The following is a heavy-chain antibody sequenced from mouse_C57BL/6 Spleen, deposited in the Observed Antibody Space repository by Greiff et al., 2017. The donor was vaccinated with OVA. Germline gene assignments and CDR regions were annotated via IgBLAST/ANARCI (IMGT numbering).Heavy chain of an antibody. Sequence: EVKLVESGGGLVKPGGSLKLSCAASGFTFSDYGMPWVRQAPEKGLEWVAYISSGSSTIYYADTVKGRFTISRDNAKNTLFLQMTSLRSEDTAMYYCAKDYDGFAYWGQGTLVTVSA. V-gene: IGHV5-17*01. D-gene: IGHD2-4*01. CDR3: AKDYDGFAY. CDR2: ISSGSSTI. J-gene: IGHJ3*01. CDR1: GFTFSDYG.